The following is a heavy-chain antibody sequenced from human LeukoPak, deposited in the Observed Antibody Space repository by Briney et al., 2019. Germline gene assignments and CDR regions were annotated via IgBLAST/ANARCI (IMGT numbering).Heavy chain of an antibody. V-gene: IGHV3-30*18. J-gene: IGHJ4*02. CDR2: ISSDGSHK. Sequence: PGGSLRPSCAASGFTFSRYGIHWVRQAPGKGLEWVAVISSDGSHKYYADSVKGRFTISRDNSKNTLYLQMNSLRAEDTAVYYCAKDRGGWSYFDYWGQGTLVTVSS. D-gene: IGHD6-19*01. CDR3: AKDRGGWSYFDY. CDR1: GFTFSRYG.